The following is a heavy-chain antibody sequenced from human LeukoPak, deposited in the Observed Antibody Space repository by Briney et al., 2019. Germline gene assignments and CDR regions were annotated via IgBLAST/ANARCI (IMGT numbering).Heavy chain of an antibody. Sequence: GESLKISCKGSGYSFTSYWIGWVRQMPGKGLEWMGIMYPGVSDTRYSPSFQGQVTISADKSISTAYLQWSSLKASDSAMYYCARSLGWLQFDYWGQGTLVTVSS. CDR3: ARSLGWLQFDY. D-gene: IGHD5-24*01. CDR2: MYPGVSDT. V-gene: IGHV5-51*01. J-gene: IGHJ4*02. CDR1: GYSFTSYW.